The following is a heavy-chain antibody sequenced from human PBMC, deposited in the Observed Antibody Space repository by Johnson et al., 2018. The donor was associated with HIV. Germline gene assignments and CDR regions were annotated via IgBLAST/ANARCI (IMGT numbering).Heavy chain of an antibody. CDR2: ISYDGSNK. Sequence: QVQLVESGGGLIQPGGSLRLSCAASGFTFSSYGMHWVRQAPGKGLEWVAVISYDGSNKYYADSVKGRFTISRDNSKNTLYLQMNSLRAEDTAVYYCARGRWLHLGAFDIWGQGTMVTVSS. CDR3: ARGRWLHLGAFDI. D-gene: IGHD5-24*01. V-gene: IGHV3-30*03. J-gene: IGHJ3*02. CDR1: GFTFSSYG.